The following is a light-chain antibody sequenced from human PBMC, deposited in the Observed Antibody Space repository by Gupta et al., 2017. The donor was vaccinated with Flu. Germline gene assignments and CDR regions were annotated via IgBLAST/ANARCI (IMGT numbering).Light chain of an antibody. Sequence: PSTLSVSVGDRVSITCRVSHSISKWLAWYQQKPGKAPKVLIYKSSSLESGVPSRFSGSGSGTEFTLTISSLQPDDFATYYCQQYNSYFWTFGQGTKVEIK. J-gene: IGKJ1*01. CDR2: KSS. CDR1: HSISKW. V-gene: IGKV1-5*03. CDR3: QQYNSYFWT.